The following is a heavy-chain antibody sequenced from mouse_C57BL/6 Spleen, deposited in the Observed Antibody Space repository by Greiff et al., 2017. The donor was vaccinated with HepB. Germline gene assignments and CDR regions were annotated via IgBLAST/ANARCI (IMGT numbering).Heavy chain of an antibody. V-gene: IGHV3-6*01. D-gene: IGHD2-3*01. CDR1: GYSITSGYY. J-gene: IGHJ2*01. CDR2: ISYDGSN. CDR3: ARDRGYEYYFDY. Sequence: EVQLQQSGPGLVKPSQSLSLTCSVTGYSITSGYYWNWIRQFPGNKLEWMGYISYDGSNNYNPSLKNRISITRDTSKNQFFLKLNSVTTEDTATYYCARDRGYEYYFDYWGQGTTLTVSS.